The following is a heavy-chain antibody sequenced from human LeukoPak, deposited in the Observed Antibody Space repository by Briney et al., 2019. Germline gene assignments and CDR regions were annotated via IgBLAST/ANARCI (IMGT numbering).Heavy chain of an antibody. CDR1: GFTFSSYS. CDR2: ISSSSSYI. J-gene: IGHJ5*02. D-gene: IGHD3-10*01. CDR3: ARGWYYYGSGSYIWFDP. V-gene: IGHV3-21*01. Sequence: GGSLRLSCAASGFTFSSYSMNWVRQAPGKGLEWVSSISSSSSYIYYADSVKGRFTISRDNAKNSLYLQMNSLRAEDTAVYYCARGWYYYGSGSYIWFDPWGQGTLVTVSS.